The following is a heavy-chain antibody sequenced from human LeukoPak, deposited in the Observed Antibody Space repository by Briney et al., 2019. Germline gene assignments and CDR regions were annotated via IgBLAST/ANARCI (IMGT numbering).Heavy chain of an antibody. V-gene: IGHV4-34*01. J-gene: IGHJ4*02. D-gene: IGHD3-10*01. CDR3: AASLWFGIYPDY. CDR2: FNHNWGA. Sequence: PSETLSLTCAVYSGSFSGYYWTWFRHPPGKGLEWIGEFNHNWGAKYNPSLKSRVTISVDTSNNHLSLSLNSVTTADTAVYYCAASLWFGIYPDYWGQGSLVTVSS. CDR1: SGSFSGYY.